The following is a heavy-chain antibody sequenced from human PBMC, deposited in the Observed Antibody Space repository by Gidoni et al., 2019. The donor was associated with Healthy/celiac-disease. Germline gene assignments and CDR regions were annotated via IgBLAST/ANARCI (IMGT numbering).Heavy chain of an antibody. Sequence: QVQLQESGPGLVKPSETLSLTCTVPGYSISSGYYWGWIRQPPGKGLEWIGSIYHSGSPYYNPSLKSRVTISVDTSKNQFSLKLSSVTAADTAVYYCARESGTIYYYYYGMDVWGQGTTVTVSS. CDR2: IYHSGSP. J-gene: IGHJ6*02. V-gene: IGHV4-38-2*02. CDR1: GYSISSGYY. CDR3: ARESGTIYYYYYGMDV. D-gene: IGHD1-1*01.